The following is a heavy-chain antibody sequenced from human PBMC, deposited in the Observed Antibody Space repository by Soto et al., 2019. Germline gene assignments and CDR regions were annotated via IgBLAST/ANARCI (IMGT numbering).Heavy chain of an antibody. Sequence: KPSETLSLTCTVSGGAISSSSYYWGWIRQPPGKGLEWIGSIYYSGSTYYNPSLKSRVTISVDTSKNQFSLKLSSLTAADTAVSYCARQYGDYVTRNWFDPSGQGTMVTVSS. CDR2: IYYSGST. J-gene: IGHJ5*02. CDR1: GGAISSSSYY. V-gene: IGHV4-39*01. D-gene: IGHD4-17*01. CDR3: ARQYGDYVTRNWFDP.